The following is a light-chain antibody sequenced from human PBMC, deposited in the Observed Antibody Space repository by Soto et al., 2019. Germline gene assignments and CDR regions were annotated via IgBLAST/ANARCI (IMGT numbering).Light chain of an antibody. J-gene: IGKJ1*01. CDR1: QSIRST. Sequence: EVVLTQSPGTLSLSPGERATLSCRASQSIRSTLAWFQQKPGQAPRLLIYDASKRATGIPARFSGSGSGTEFTLTISSLQSEDFAVYYCQQYNNWPRTFGQGTIVDIK. CDR2: DAS. V-gene: IGKV3-15*01. CDR3: QQYNNWPRT.